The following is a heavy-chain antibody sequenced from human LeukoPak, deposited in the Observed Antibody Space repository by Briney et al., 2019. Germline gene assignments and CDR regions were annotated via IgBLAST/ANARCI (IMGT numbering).Heavy chain of an antibody. CDR2: INPNSGGT. CDR1: GCTFTGYY. V-gene: IGHV1-2*02. D-gene: IGHD3-22*01. CDR3: ARDLDYYDSSGYYYWFDP. Sequence: ASVKVSCKASGCTFTGYYMHWVRQAPGQGLEWMGWINPNSGGTNYAQKFQGRVTMTRDTSISTAYMELSRLRSDDTAVYYCARDLDYYDSSGYYYWFDPWGQGTLVTVSS. J-gene: IGHJ5*02.